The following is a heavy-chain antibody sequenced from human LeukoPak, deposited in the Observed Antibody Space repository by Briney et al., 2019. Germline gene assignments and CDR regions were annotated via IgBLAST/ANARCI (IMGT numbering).Heavy chain of an antibody. CDR2: IWYDGSNK. Sequence: PGGSLRLSCAASGFTFSSYGMHWVRQAPGKGLEWVAVIWYDGSNKYYADSVKGRFTISRDNSKNTLYLQMNSLRAEDTAVYYCARDMAAHTPGLYLPGYWGQGTLVTVSS. J-gene: IGHJ4*02. V-gene: IGHV3-33*01. CDR1: GFTFSSYG. D-gene: IGHD6-13*01. CDR3: ARDMAAHTPGLYLPGY.